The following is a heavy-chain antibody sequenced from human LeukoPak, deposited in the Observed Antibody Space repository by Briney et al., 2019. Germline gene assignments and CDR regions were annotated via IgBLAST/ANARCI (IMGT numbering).Heavy chain of an antibody. V-gene: IGHV4-38-2*02. D-gene: IGHD3-10*01. CDR3: ARNSSSGYFGY. J-gene: IGHJ4*02. CDR1: GSSISSGDY. CDR2: VYYSGST. Sequence: PSETLSLTCIVSGSSISSGDYWGWLRQSPGKGLEWLASVYYSGSTHYNPSLRSRLTILVDTSKNQFSLKMRSVTAADTAVYYCARNSSSGYFGYWGQGILVTVSS.